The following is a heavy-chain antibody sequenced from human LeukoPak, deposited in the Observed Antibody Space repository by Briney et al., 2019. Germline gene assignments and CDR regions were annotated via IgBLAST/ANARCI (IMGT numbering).Heavy chain of an antibody. CDR1: GGSISSYY. D-gene: IGHD3-10*01. CDR2: INHSGST. Sequence: SETLSLTCTVSGGSISSYYWSWIRQPPGKGLEWIGEINHSGSTNYNPSLKSRVTISVDTSKNQFSLKLSSVTAADTAVYYCARGAVPVRGLYYYYYGMDVWGQGTTVTVSS. V-gene: IGHV4-34*01. CDR3: ARGAVPVRGLYYYYYGMDV. J-gene: IGHJ6*02.